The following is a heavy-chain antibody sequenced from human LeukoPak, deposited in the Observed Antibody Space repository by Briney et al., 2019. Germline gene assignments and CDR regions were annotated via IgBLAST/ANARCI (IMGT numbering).Heavy chain of an antibody. CDR3: ARVLRMAGLVEEGDAFDI. V-gene: IGHV4-61*02. CDR1: GGSISSGSYY. J-gene: IGHJ3*02. D-gene: IGHD6-19*01. Sequence: MASQTLSLTCTVSGGSISSGSYYWSWIRQPAGKGLEWIGRIYTSGSTNYNPSLKSRVTISVDTSKNQFSLKLSSVTAADTAVYYCARVLRMAGLVEEGDAFDIWGQGTMVTVSS. CDR2: IYTSGST.